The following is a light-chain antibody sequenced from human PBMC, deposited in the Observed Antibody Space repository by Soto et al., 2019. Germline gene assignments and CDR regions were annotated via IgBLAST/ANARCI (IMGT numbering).Light chain of an antibody. Sequence: DIQMTQSPSILSASVGDRVTITCRASQSISYWLAWYQQKPWKAPNLLIYNASSLESGVPSRFSGSGSGPEFTLPISSLQPDDFATYDCQQYNNYWTFGQGTKVEIK. V-gene: IGKV1-5*03. CDR3: QQYNNYWT. CDR1: QSISYW. J-gene: IGKJ1*01. CDR2: NAS.